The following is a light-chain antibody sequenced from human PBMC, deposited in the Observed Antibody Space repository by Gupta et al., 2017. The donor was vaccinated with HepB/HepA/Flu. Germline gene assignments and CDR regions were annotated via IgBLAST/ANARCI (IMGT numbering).Light chain of an antibody. J-gene: IGKJ1*01. Sequence: IQIPQSPSTLSPSVCDRVTITCRASQSISSYLDWYQQKPGKATKVLIYKASSLEGGVPSRFSGSGFETEFTLTISSLQPDDFATYYCQQYNSYAAWTFGQGTKVEIK. CDR2: KAS. CDR3: QQYNSYAAWT. CDR1: QSISSY. V-gene: IGKV1-5*03.